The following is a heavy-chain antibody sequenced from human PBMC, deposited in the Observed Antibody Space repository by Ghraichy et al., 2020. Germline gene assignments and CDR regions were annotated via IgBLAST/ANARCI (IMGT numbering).Heavy chain of an antibody. CDR3: ARGVSTPKRIAARPLAAGDF. D-gene: IGHD6-6*01. CDR2: INHSGST. V-gene: IGHV4-34*01. Sequence: SETLSLTCAVYGGSFSGYYWSWIRQPPGKGLEWIGEINHSGSTNYNPSLKSRVTISVDTSKNQFSLKLSSVTAADTAVYYCARGVSTPKRIAARPLAAGDFWGQGTLVTVSS. J-gene: IGHJ4*02. CDR1: GGSFSGYY.